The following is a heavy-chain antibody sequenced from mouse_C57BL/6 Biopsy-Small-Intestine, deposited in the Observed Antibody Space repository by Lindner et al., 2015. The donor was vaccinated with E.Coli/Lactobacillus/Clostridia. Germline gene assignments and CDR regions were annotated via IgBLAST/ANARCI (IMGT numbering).Heavy chain of an antibody. CDR1: GFNIKDYY. CDR3: ARGYYYGSSPRWFAY. CDR2: IDPEDGET. D-gene: IGHD1-1*01. J-gene: IGHJ3*01. V-gene: IGHV14-2*01. Sequence: VQLQESGAELVEPGASVKLSCTASGFNIKDYYMHWVKQRTEQGLEWIGKIDPEDGETKYAPKFQGKATITADTSSDTAYLQLSSLTSEDTAVYYCARGYYYGSSPRWFAYWGQGTLVTVSA.